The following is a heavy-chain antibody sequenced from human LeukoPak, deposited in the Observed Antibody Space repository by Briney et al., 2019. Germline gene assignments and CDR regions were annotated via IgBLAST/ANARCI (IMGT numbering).Heavy chain of an antibody. D-gene: IGHD2-21*01. CDR1: GFTFSSFI. V-gene: IGHV3-23*01. Sequence: GGSLRLSCAASGFTFSSFIMSWVRQAPGKGLEWVSSISSSGANTYYADSVKGRSTVSRDNSKNTLYLQMNSLRAEDTAVYYCAKDSISRRSNYWGQGTLVTVSS. CDR2: ISSSGANT. J-gene: IGHJ4*02. CDR3: AKDSISRRSNY.